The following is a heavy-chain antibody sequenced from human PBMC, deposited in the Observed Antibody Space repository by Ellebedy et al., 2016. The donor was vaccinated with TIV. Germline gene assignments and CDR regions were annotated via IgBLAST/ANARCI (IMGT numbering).Heavy chain of an antibody. CDR3: ARDMVQGMVARYLWFDF. D-gene: IGHD1-26*01. V-gene: IGHV1-18*01. Sequence: ASVKVSCKASGYTFTSYIISWVRQVPGQRPEWMGWISASTGETNFAQKFQGRVTLTIDTSTSTAYMELRSLRSDDTAVYYCARDMVQGMVARYLWFDFWGQGTQVTVSS. CDR1: GYTFTSYI. J-gene: IGHJ4*02. CDR2: ISASTGET.